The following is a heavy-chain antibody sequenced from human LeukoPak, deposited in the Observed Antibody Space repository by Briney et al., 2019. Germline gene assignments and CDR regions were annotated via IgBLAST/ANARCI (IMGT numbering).Heavy chain of an antibody. D-gene: IGHD2-2*02. J-gene: IGHJ6*02. Sequence: PGGSLRLSCAASGFTFSDNYMSWVRQSPGKGLEWVSYISNSGTYINYADSVKGRFTISRDNAKNSLYLQMNSLRAEDTALYYCNGYCSSASCYSDMDVWGQGTTVTVSS. CDR3: NGYCSSASCYSDMDV. V-gene: IGHV3-11*03. CDR2: ISNSGTYI. CDR1: GFTFSDNY.